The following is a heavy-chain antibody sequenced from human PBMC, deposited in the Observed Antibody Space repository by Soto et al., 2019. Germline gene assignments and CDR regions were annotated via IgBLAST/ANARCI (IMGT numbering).Heavy chain of an antibody. CDR3: AKEWETSRFMDV. Sequence: QVQLQQWGAGLLKPSETLSLTCAVYGGSFSGYYWSWIRQPPGKGLEWNGEINHSGSANYTPSLKIRVTISVDTSKNQFSLKLSSVTAADTAVYYCAKEWETSRFMDVWGKGTTVTVSS. CDR2: INHSGSA. D-gene: IGHD1-26*01. CDR1: GGSFSGYY. V-gene: IGHV4-34*01. J-gene: IGHJ6*03.